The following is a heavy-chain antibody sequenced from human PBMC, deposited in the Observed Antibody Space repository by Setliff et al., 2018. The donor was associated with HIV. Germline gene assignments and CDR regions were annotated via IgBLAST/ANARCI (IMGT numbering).Heavy chain of an antibody. CDR3: ARHFPSISLFFGDPGPFDR. V-gene: IGHV4-39*01. J-gene: IGHJ4*02. Sequence: SETLSLTCTVSGGSVSSSSYYWGWIRQPPGKGLEWIGSIFNDGRTYYNPSLKSRVTIPMDTSTNQFSLKLSSVTAADTAVYFCARHFPSISLFFGDPGPFDRWGQGALVTSPQ. D-gene: IGHD3-10*01. CDR2: IFNDGRT. CDR1: GGSVSSSSYY.